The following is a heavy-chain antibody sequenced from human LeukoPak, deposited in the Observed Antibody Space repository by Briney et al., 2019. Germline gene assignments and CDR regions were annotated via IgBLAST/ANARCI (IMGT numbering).Heavy chain of an antibody. CDR3: ARVLLSYSSSWYYFDY. J-gene: IGHJ4*02. CDR2: ISSSSSYT. Sequence: GGSLRLSCAASGFTFRNYAMHWVRQAPGKGLELVSYISSSSSYTNYADSVKGRFTISRDNAKNSLYLQMNSLRAEDTAVYYCARVLLSYSSSWYYFDYSGQATLLTVSS. CDR1: GFTFRNYA. D-gene: IGHD6-13*01. V-gene: IGHV3-21*05.